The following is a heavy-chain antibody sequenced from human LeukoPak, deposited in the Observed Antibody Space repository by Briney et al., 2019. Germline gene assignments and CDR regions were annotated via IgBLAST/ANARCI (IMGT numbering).Heavy chain of an antibody. CDR2: ISYDGSNK. D-gene: IGHD3-10*01. CDR1: GFTFSSYA. Sequence: GGSLRLSCAASGFTFSSYAMHWVRQAPGKGLEWVAAISYDGSNKYYADSVKGRFTISRDNSKNTLYLQMNSLRAEDTAVYYCAREIGMVRGVIIHNYFDYWGQGTLVTVSS. V-gene: IGHV3-30-3*01. J-gene: IGHJ4*02. CDR3: AREIGMVRGVIIHNYFDY.